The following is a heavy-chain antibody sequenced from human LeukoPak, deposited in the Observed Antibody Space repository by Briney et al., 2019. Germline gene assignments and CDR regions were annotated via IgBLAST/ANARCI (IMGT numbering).Heavy chain of an antibody. CDR2: MSGSGYYT. CDR1: RFAFSNFA. J-gene: IGHJ6*03. D-gene: IGHD3-3*01. V-gene: IGHV3-23*01. Sequence: GGSLRLSCAASRFAFSNFAISWVRQAPGKGLEWVSAMSGSGYYTYYVESVKGRFTISRDNSKNTLYLHMNSLRADDTAVYYCAKMEGQRLYDYCMDVWGRGTTVTVSS. CDR3: AKMEGQRLYDYCMDV.